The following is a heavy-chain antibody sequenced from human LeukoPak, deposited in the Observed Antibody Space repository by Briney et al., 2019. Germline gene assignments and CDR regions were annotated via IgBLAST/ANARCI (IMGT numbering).Heavy chain of an antibody. J-gene: IGHJ4*02. Sequence: ASVEVSCKASGYTFTGYYMHWVRQAPGQGLEWMGRINPNSGGTNYAQKFQGRVTMTRDTSISTAYMELSRLRSDDTAVYYCARGGDSSGYYPGGLDYWGQGTLVTVSS. CDR2: INPNSGGT. V-gene: IGHV1-2*06. CDR3: ARGGDSSGYYPGGLDY. CDR1: GYTFTGYY. D-gene: IGHD3-22*01.